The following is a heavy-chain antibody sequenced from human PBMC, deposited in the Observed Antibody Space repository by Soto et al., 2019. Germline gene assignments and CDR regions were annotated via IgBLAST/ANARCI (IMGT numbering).Heavy chain of an antibody. D-gene: IGHD6-13*01. CDR3: ARLISAAVHYYYYMDV. Sequence: SETLSLTCAVYGGSFSGYYWSWIRQPPGTGLEWIGEINHSGSSNYNPSLKSRVTISVDTSKNQFSLKLSSVTAADTAVYYCARLISAAVHYYYYMDVWGKGTTVTVSS. J-gene: IGHJ6*03. CDR2: INHSGSS. CDR1: GGSFSGYY. V-gene: IGHV4-34*01.